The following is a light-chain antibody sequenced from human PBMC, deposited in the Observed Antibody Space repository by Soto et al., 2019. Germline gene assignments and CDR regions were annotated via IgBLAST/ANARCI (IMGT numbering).Light chain of an antibody. V-gene: IGLV2-14*01. J-gene: IGLJ2*01. Sequence: QSALTQPASVSGSPGQSITIPCTGTSSDIGNYDFVSWYQQVPGTAPKAMIYEVSSPPSGVSNRFSGSKSGNTASLTISGLQGEDEAYYYCSSYTTSTSFILFGGGTKVTVL. CDR3: SSYTTSTSFIL. CDR2: EVS. CDR1: SSDIGNYDF.